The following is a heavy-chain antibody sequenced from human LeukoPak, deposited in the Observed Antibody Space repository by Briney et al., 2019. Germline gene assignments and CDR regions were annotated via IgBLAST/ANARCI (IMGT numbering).Heavy chain of an antibody. CDR3: AKDHLRDGYNYGYWYFDL. Sequence: GGSLRLSCAASGFTFSNYAMNWVRQAPGKGLEWVSAISGSGVSTYSTDSVKGRFTISRDNSKNTLYLQMNSQRAEDTAVYYCAKDHLRDGYNYGYWYFDLWGRGTLVTVSS. CDR1: GFTFSNYA. CDR2: ISGSGVST. V-gene: IGHV3-23*01. J-gene: IGHJ2*01. D-gene: IGHD5-24*01.